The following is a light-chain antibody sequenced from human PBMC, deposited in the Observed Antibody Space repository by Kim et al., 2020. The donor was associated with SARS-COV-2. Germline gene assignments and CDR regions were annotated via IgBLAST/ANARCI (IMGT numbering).Light chain of an antibody. V-gene: IGKV1-39*01. CDR3: QQSYSIPPLT. J-gene: IGKJ4*01. CDR1: QSIRSY. CDR2: AAS. Sequence: DIQMTQSPSSLSASVGDRVTITCRASQSIRSYLNWYQQKPGRAPKLLIYAASSLQSGVPSKFSGSGSGTDFTLTISSLQPEDFATYYCQQSYSIPPLTFGGGTKVDIK.